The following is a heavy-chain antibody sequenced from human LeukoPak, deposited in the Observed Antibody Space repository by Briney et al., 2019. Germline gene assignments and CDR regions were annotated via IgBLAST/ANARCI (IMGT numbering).Heavy chain of an antibody. CDR1: GFPFSSFG. CDR3: ARDLCAAYDF. CDR2: LVHDGII. Sequence: PGGSLRLSCAASGFPFSSFGMHWVRQAPGKGLEWVARLVHDGIINYGDFAKGRFTISRDNSKSALYLEMNSLRVEDSGIYYCARDLCAAYDFWGQGVVVTVSS. D-gene: IGHD2-21*01. V-gene: IGHV3-33*01. J-gene: IGHJ4*02.